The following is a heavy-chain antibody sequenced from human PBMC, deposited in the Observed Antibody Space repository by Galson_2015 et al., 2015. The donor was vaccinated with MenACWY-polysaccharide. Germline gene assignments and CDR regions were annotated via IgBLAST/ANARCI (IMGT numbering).Heavy chain of an antibody. Sequence: SLLLSCAASGFPFRPSWLPWVLPSPGEGLVWVSRIKSDGSTTNNADSVKGRFIISRDNAKNTLYLEMNSLRAEDTACYYCSNSISGVKLEYWGQGSLVAVSS. CDR1: GFPFRPSW. CDR3: SNSISGVKLEY. V-gene: IGHV3-74*01. D-gene: IGHD4-23*01. J-gene: IGHJ4*02. CDR2: IKSDGSTT.